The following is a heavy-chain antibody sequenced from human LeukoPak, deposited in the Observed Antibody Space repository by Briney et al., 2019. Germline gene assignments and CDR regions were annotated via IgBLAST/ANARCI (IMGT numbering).Heavy chain of an antibody. V-gene: IGHV3-21*01. CDR1: GFTFSRYN. J-gene: IGHJ6*03. CDR2: ISSRSSYI. D-gene: IGHD6-19*01. Sequence: GGSLRLSCAGSGFTFSRYNMNWFRQAPGKGLERVSSISSRSSYIFYADSVKGRFTISRDNAKNPLYLQMNSLGAEDTAVYYCARDAQWLVPEGYYYYMDVWGKRTTGTVS. CDR3: ARDAQWLVPEGYYYYMDV.